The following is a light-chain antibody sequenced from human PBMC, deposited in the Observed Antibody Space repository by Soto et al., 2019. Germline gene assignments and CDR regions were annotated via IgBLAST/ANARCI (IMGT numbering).Light chain of an antibody. CDR1: QSISSY. Sequence: DIQMTQSPSSLSASVGDRVTITCRASQSISSYFNGYQQKPGKAPKLLIYAASSWQRGVPSRITGSGSGTAYTLTISSRQPEDFATYYCQQSYSTPITFGQGTRLEIK. V-gene: IGKV1-39*01. J-gene: IGKJ5*01. CDR3: QQSYSTPIT. CDR2: AAS.